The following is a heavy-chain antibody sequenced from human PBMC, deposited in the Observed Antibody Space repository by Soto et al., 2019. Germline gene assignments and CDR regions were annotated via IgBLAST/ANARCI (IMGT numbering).Heavy chain of an antibody. D-gene: IGHD6-19*01. V-gene: IGHV4-59*01. J-gene: IGHJ6*02. CDR1: GGSISSYY. Sequence: SETLALTCPVSGGSISSYYWGWIRQPPGKGLEWIGYIYYSGSTNYNPSLKSRVTISVDTSKDQFSLKLSSVTAADTAVYYCARSTQWLAYYYYYGMDVWGQGTTVTVSS. CDR2: IYYSGST. CDR3: ARSTQWLAYYYYYGMDV.